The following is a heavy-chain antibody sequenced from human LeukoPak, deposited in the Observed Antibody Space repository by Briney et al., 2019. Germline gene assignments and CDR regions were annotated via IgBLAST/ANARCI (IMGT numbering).Heavy chain of an antibody. CDR2: IKQDGSEK. V-gene: IGHV3-7*01. Sequence: GGSLRLSCAASGFTFSSYWMSWVRQAPGKGLEWVANIKQDGSEKYYVDSVKGRFTISRDNAKNSLYLQMNSLRAEDTAVYYCARETSSFCTSCYFQSWFDPWGQGTLVTVSS. CDR1: GFTFSSYW. CDR3: ARETSSFCTSCYFQSWFDP. D-gene: IGHD2-2*01. J-gene: IGHJ5*02.